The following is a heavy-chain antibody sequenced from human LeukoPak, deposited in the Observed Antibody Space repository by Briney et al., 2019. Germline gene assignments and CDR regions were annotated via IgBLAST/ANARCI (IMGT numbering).Heavy chain of an antibody. Sequence: KASETLSLTCTVSGGSISSGGYYWSWIRQHPGKGLEWIGYIYYSGSTYYNSSLKSRVTISVDTSKNQFSLKLSSVTAADTAVYYCAGDYYGSDSSSYWYFDLWGRGTLVTVSS. V-gene: IGHV4-31*03. CDR3: AGDYYGSDSSSYWYFDL. J-gene: IGHJ2*01. CDR1: GGSISSGGYY. D-gene: IGHD3-10*01. CDR2: IYYSGST.